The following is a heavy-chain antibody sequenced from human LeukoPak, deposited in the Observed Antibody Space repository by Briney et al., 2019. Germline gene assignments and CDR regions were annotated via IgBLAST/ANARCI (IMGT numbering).Heavy chain of an antibody. CDR3: AXXVGADFDY. Sequence: GASVKVSCKASGYNFISYGISWVRQAPGQGLEWMGWISAYNGDTNYAQKLQGRVTMTTDTSTSTAYMELRSLRSDDTAVYYCAXXVGADFDYWGQGTLVTVSS. CDR1: GYNFISYG. D-gene: IGHD1-26*01. CDR2: ISAYNGDT. J-gene: IGHJ4*02. V-gene: IGHV1-18*01.